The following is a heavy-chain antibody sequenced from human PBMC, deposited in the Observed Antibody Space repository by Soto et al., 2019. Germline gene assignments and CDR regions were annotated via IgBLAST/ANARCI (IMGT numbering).Heavy chain of an antibody. Sequence: PSETLSLTCAVYGGSFSGYYWSWIRQPPGKGLEWIGEINHSGSTNYNPSLKSRVTISVDTSKNQFSLKLSSVTAADKAVYYCARGGSSYAKEWWFDPWGQGTLVTVSS. CDR3: ARGGSSYAKEWWFDP. D-gene: IGHD5-18*01. J-gene: IGHJ5*02. CDR2: INHSGST. CDR1: GGSFSGYY. V-gene: IGHV4-34*01.